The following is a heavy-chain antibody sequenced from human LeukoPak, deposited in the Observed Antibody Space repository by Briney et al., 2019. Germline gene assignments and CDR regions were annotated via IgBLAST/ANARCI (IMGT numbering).Heavy chain of an antibody. CDR2: MNPNSGNT. V-gene: IGHV1-8*02. D-gene: IGHD2-2*01. CDR1: GYMFTYND. Sequence: ASVKVSCTASGYMFTYNDINWVRQAAGQGLEWMGWMNPNSGNTGYAQKFQGRVTMTRNTSISTAYMELSSLRSEDTAVYYCAVIVVVPAANYYMDVWGKGTTVTVSS. CDR3: AVIVVVPAANYYMDV. J-gene: IGHJ6*03.